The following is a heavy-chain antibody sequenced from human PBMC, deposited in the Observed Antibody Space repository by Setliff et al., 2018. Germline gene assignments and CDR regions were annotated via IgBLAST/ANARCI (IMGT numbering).Heavy chain of an antibody. CDR2: IWYDGSNK. V-gene: IGHV3-30*02. J-gene: IGHJ3*02. CDR3: VCFSWRGCSGDTCYSGDDSFDM. CDR1: GFTFGTYG. Sequence: GESLKISCAASGFTFGTYGMHWVRQAPGKGLEWVAFIWYDGSNKYYVDSVKGRFTVSRDNSKDTLYLQMNSLRVEDSAVYYCVCFSWRGCSGDTCYSGDDSFDMWGQGTVVTVSS. D-gene: IGHD2-15*01.